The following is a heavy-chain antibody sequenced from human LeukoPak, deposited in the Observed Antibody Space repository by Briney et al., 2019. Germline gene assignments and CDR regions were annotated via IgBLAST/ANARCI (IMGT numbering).Heavy chain of an antibody. Sequence: SETLFLTCTVSGGSISSYYWSWIRQPPGKGLEWIGYIYYSGSTNYNPSLKSRVTISVDTSKNQFSLKLSSVTAADTAVYYCARAGYSGYDYRDWSQGTLVTVSS. CDR3: ARAGYSGYDYRD. CDR1: GGSISSYY. CDR2: IYYSGST. J-gene: IGHJ4*02. V-gene: IGHV4-59*01. D-gene: IGHD5-12*01.